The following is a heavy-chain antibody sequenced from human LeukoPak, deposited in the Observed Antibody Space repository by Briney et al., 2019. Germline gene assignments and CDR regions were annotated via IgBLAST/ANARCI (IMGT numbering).Heavy chain of an antibody. V-gene: IGHV3-74*01. CDR2: IKSDGST. CDR3: H. CDR1: GFTFSTYW. Sequence: GGSLRLSCAASGFTFSTYWMHWVRQAPGKGLVWFSRIKSDGSTNYADSVKGRFTISRDNAKNTVSLQMNSLRPEDTGVYYRHWGQGTLVTVSS. J-gene: IGHJ1*01.